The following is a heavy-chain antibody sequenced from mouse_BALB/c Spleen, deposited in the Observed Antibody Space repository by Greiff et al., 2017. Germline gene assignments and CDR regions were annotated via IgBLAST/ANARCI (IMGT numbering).Heavy chain of an antibody. V-gene: IGHV5-6-3*01. Sequence: EVKLVESGGGLVQPGGSLKLSCAASGFTFSSYGMSWVRQTPDKRLELVATINSNGGSTYYPDSVKGRFTISRDNAKNTLYLQMSSLKSEDTAMYYCARDDGYYGWFAYWGQGTLVTVSA. CDR1: GFTFSSYG. D-gene: IGHD2-3*01. CDR3: ARDDGYYGWFAY. J-gene: IGHJ3*01. CDR2: INSNGGST.